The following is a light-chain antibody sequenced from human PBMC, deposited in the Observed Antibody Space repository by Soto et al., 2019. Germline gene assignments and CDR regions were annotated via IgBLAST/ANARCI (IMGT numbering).Light chain of an antibody. V-gene: IGLV2-14*01. CDR1: SSDIGGYNY. CDR2: EVT. CDR3: SSYASSYSWV. J-gene: IGLJ3*02. Sequence: QAVVTQPASVSGSPGQSITISCTGTSSDIGGYNYVSWYQQNPGKAPKLMIYEVTNRPSGVSNRFSGSKSGNTASLTISGLQAEDEAHYYCSSYASSYSWVFGAGTQLTVL.